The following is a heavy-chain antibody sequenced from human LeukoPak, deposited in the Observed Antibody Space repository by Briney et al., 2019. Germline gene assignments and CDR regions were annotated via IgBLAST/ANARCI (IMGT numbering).Heavy chain of an antibody. V-gene: IGHV3-23*01. CDR2: ISSGGGTT. D-gene: IGHD1-14*01. CDR3: AKVIRPEG. Sequence: GGSLRLSCVASGFTFSNYAMSWVRQAPGKGLEWVSGISSGGGTTYYADSVKGRLTISRDNSKNTVYVQMNSLRAEDTAVYYCAKVIRPEGWGQGTLVTVSS. CDR1: GFTFSNYA. J-gene: IGHJ4*02.